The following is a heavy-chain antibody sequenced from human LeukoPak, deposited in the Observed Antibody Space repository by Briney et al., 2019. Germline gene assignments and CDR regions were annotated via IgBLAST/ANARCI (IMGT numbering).Heavy chain of an antibody. CDR1: GFTFRIYW. CDR3: ARVGSGTNDY. J-gene: IGHJ4*02. Sequence: GGSLSLSCAASGFTFRIYWMTWVRQAPGKGLEWVANINQDGSEKYYVDSVKGRFTISRDNAKNSLFLQMTSLRAEDTAVYYCARVGSGTNDYWGQGTLVTVSS. D-gene: IGHD1-26*01. CDR2: INQDGSEK. V-gene: IGHV3-7*01.